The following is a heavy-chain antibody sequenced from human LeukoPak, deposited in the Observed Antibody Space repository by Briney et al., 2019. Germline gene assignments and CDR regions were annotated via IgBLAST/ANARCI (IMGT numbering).Heavy chain of an antibody. CDR2: IYSGGST. CDR3: ARIPLGGYYYYYYMDV. Sequence: PGGSLRLSCAASGFTFSSYAMHWVRQAPGKGLEWVSVIYSGGSTYYADSVKGRFTISRDNSKNTLYLQMNSLRAEDTAVYYCARIPLGGYYYYYYMDVWGKGTTVTISS. J-gene: IGHJ6*03. V-gene: IGHV3-53*01. CDR1: GFTFSSYA.